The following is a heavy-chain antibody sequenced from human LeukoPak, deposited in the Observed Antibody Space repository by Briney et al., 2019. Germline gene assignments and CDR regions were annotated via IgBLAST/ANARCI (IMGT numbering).Heavy chain of an antibody. V-gene: IGHV1-24*01. D-gene: IGHD6-19*01. CDR3: AKGDSSGWYFVY. J-gene: IGHJ4*02. Sequence: ASVKVSCKVSGHTLTELSIHWVRQAPGKGLEWMGGFDAEDGETIYAQKFQGRVTMTEDTSTDAAYIELSSLRSEDTAVYYCAKGDSSGWYFVYWGQGTLVTVSS. CDR1: GHTLTELS. CDR2: FDAEDGET.